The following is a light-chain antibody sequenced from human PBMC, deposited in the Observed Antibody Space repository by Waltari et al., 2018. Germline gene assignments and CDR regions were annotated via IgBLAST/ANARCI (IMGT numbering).Light chain of an antibody. J-gene: IGLJ2*01. V-gene: IGLV2-14*03. Sequence: QPPLTQPAPVSRAPGQSTTFSYTYTTSHVGLLKYFSCYQQRPGRAPQVIIYDVDNRPAGTPHRFSGSKAGSRAALTVSGLQAEDEGDYYGVCYRSMSTPYVVFGGGTRLTVL. CDR2: DVD. CDR1: TSHVGLLKY. CDR3: VCYRSMSTPYVV.